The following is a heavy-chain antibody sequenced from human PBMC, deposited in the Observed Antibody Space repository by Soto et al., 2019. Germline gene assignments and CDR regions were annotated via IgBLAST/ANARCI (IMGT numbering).Heavy chain of an antibody. V-gene: IGHV1-3*01. D-gene: IGHD1-1*01. J-gene: IGHJ6*02. CDR2: INGGNGHT. CDR3: ARGKGMEENEYYYGRDV. CDR1: GYTFSTYA. Sequence: ASVKVSCKASGYTFSTYALHWVRQAPGQGLEWMGWINGGNGHTRYSQKFKDRVTISRDTPASTAYMELSGLRSEDTAVYYCARGKGMEENEYYYGRDVWGQGTTVTVSS.